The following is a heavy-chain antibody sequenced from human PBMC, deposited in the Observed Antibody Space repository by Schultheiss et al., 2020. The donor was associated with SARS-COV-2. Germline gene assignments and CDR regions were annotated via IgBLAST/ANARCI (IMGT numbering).Heavy chain of an antibody. V-gene: IGHV1-18*04. CDR1: GYTFTSYG. J-gene: IGHJ3*02. CDR2: ISAYNGNT. CDR3: ARDRGDGAFDI. Sequence: ASVKVSCKASGYTFTSYGISWVRQAPGQGLEWMGWISAYNGNTNYAQKLQGRVTITADESTSTAYMELSSLRSEDTAVYYCARDRGDGAFDIWGQGTMVTVSS. D-gene: IGHD3-10*01.